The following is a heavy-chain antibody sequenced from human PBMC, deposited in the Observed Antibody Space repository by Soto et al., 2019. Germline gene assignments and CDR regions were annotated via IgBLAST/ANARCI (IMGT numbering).Heavy chain of an antibody. CDR2: INPSGGST. J-gene: IGHJ6*02. CDR3: ARGGTVTTSPYYYGMDV. Sequence: QVQLVQSGAEVKKPGASVKVSCKASGYTFTCYYMHWVRQAPGQGLEWMGIINPSGGSTSYAQKFQGRVTMTRDTSTSTVYMELSSLRSEDTVVYYCARGGTVTTSPYYYGMDVWGQGTTVTVSS. CDR1: GYTFTCYY. V-gene: IGHV1-46*01. D-gene: IGHD4-17*01.